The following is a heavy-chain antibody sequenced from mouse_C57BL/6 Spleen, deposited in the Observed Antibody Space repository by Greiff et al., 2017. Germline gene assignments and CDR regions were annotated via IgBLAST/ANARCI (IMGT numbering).Heavy chain of an antibody. CDR2: ISSGSSTI. CDR1: GFTFSDYG. D-gene: IGHD3-3*01. CDR3: ARARAY. J-gene: IGHJ3*01. V-gene: IGHV5-17*01. Sequence: EVKLVESGGGLVKPGGSLKLSCAASGFTFSDYGMHWVRQAPEKGLEWVAYISSGSSTIYYADTVKGRFTISRDNAKNTLFLQLTSLRSEDTAMYYCARARAYWGQGTLVTVSA.